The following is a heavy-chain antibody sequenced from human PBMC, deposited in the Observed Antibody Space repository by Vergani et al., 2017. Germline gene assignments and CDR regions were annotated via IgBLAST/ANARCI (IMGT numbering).Heavy chain of an antibody. J-gene: IGHJ3*02. Sequence: QVQLQESGPGLVKPSETLSLTCTASGGSISSYYWSWIRQPPGKGLEWIGYMYYSGSTNYNPSPKSRVTISVDTSKNQFSLKLSSVTPADTAVYYCARLLPRLDAFAIWSQGTIVTVSS. D-gene: IGHD2/OR15-2a*01. CDR3: ARLLPRLDAFAI. CDR1: GGSISSYY. V-gene: IGHV4-59*08. CDR2: MYYSGST.